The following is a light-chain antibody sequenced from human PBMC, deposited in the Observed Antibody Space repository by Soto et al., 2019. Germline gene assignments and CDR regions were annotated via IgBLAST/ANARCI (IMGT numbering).Light chain of an antibody. CDR3: EYYGNSIT. CDR1: QSISNNH. V-gene: IGKV3-20*01. CDR2: GTS. J-gene: IGKJ4*01. Sequence: ENVFTQSPGTLSLSPGGRHTLSRRASQSISNNHLAWYQQKPGXAPXXLIHGTSNRATGIPDRFSGSGSGTDFPLTFSRLEPEDFAVYYCEYYGNSITFGGGTKVDIK.